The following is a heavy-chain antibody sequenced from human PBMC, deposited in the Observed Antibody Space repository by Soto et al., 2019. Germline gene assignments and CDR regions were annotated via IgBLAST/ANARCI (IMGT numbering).Heavy chain of an antibody. D-gene: IGHD3-16*02. Sequence: SVKVSCKASGGTFSSYAISWVRQAPGQGLEWMGGIIPIFGTANYAQKFQGRVTITADESTSTAYMELSSLRSEDTAVYYCAREEPSPTVITFGGVIAQYYFDYWGQGTLVTVSS. V-gene: IGHV1-69*13. J-gene: IGHJ4*02. CDR2: IIPIFGTA. CDR3: AREEPSPTVITFGGVIAQYYFDY. CDR1: GGTFSSYA.